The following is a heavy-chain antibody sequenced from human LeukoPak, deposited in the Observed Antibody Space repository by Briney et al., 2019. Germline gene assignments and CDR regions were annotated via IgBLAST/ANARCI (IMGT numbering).Heavy chain of an antibody. CDR2: INPNSGGT. V-gene: IGHV1-2*02. Sequence: GASVKVSCKASGYTFTAYYMHWVRQAPGQGLEWMGWINPNSGGTNYALKFQGRVTMTRDTSISTAYMELSRLRSDDTAVYYCARDVGRLVIVGATGHFDYWGQGTLVTVSS. J-gene: IGHJ4*02. CDR3: ARDVGRLVIVGATGHFDY. CDR1: GYTFTAYY. D-gene: IGHD1-26*01.